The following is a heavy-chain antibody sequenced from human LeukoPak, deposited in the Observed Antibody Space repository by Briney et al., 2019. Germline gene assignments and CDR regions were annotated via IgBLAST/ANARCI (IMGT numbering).Heavy chain of an antibody. CDR1: GGSISSYY. CDR3: ARGDPMVRGVNWFDP. CDR2: IYYSGST. J-gene: IGHJ5*02. V-gene: IGHV4-59*12. D-gene: IGHD3-10*01. Sequence: SETLSLTCTVSGGSISSYYWSWIRQPPGKGLEWIGYIYYSGSTNYNPSLKSRVTISVDTSKNQFSLKLSSVTAADTAVYYCARGDPMVRGVNWFDPWGQGTLVTVSS.